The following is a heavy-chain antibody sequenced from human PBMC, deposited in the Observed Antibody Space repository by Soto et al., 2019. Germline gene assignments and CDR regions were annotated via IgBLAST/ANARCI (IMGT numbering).Heavy chain of an antibody. D-gene: IGHD1-26*01. CDR3: ARDGGRHSGGIDY. CDR2: IIPIFGTA. V-gene: IGHV1-69*01. CDR1: GGTFSSYS. Sequence: QVQLVQSGAEVKKPGSSVKVSCKASGGTFSSYSINWVRQAPGQGLEWMGEIIPIFGTANYAQKFQGRVTITEDESTSTAYMELSSLRSEDTAVYYCARDGGRHSGGIDYGGQGTLVTVSS. J-gene: IGHJ4*02.